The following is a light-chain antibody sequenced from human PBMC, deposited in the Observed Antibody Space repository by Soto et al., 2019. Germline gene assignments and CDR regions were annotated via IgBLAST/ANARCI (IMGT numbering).Light chain of an antibody. CDR3: QQYYNVPIT. CDR2: DAS. J-gene: IGKJ5*01. CDR1: QNIGNY. Sequence: DIPMTQSPSSLSASVGDRVTITCQASQNIGNYLNWYQQRPGKAPKLLILDASSLDTGVPSRFSGSGSGTDFTFTINSLQSEDIPTYYCQQYYNVPITFGQGTRLDIK. V-gene: IGKV1-33*01.